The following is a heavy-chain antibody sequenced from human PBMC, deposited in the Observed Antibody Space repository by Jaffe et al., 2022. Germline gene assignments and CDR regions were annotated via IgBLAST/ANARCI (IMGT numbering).Heavy chain of an antibody. V-gene: IGHV4-34*01. CDR2: INHSGST. Sequence: QVQLQQWGAGLLKPSETLSLTCAVYGGSFSGYYWSWIRQPPGKGLEWIGEINHSGSTNYNPSLKSRVTISVDTSKNQFSLKLSSVTAADTAVYYCARGSHYYDSSGYYPYHWGQGTLVTVSS. D-gene: IGHD3-22*01. J-gene: IGHJ5*02. CDR3: ARGSHYYDSSGYYPYH. CDR1: GGSFSGYY.